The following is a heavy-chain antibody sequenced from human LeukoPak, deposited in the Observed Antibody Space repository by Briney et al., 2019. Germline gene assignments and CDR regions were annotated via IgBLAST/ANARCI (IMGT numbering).Heavy chain of an antibody. Sequence: GASVKVSCKASGYTFTGYYMHWVRQAPGQELEWMGWINPNSGGTNYAQKFQGRVTMTRDTSISTAYMELSRLRSDDTAVYCCARDVFVVVPAANVDFDYWGQGTLVTVSS. J-gene: IGHJ4*02. CDR3: ARDVFVVVPAANVDFDY. CDR2: INPNSGGT. D-gene: IGHD2-2*01. V-gene: IGHV1-2*02. CDR1: GYTFTGYY.